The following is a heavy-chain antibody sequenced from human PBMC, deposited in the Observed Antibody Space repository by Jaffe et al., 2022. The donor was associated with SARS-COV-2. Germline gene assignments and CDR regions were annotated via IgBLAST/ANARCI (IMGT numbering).Heavy chain of an antibody. Sequence: QLQLQESGPGLVKPSETLSLTCTVSGGSISSSSYYWGWIRQPPGKGLEWIGSIYYSGSTYYNPSLKSRVTISVDTSKNQFSLKLSSVTAADTAVYYCARTWSRGWFDPWGQGTLVTVSS. CDR1: GGSISSSSYY. D-gene: IGHD3-10*01. CDR3: ARTWSRGWFDP. V-gene: IGHV4-39*01. J-gene: IGHJ5*02. CDR2: IYYSGST.